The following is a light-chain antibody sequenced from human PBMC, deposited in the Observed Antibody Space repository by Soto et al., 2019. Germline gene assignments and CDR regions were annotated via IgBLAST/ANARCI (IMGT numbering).Light chain of an antibody. J-gene: IGKJ1*01. V-gene: IGKV3-20*01. CDR2: GAS. CDR1: QSVSSSY. CDR3: QHYGSSPRT. Sequence: EIVLTQSPGTLSLSPGARATLSCRASQSVSSSYLAWYQRKPGQAPRLLIYGASSRATGIPDRFSDSGSGTDFNLTISRLEPEDFAMYYCQHYGSSPRTFGQGTKVDIK.